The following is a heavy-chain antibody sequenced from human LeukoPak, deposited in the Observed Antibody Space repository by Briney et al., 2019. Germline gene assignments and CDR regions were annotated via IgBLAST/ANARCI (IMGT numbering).Heavy chain of an antibody. CDR3: ARRRTYGSGSLDY. CDR2: INHSGST. CDR1: GGSFSGYY. V-gene: IGHV4-34*01. D-gene: IGHD3-10*01. Sequence: SETLSLTCAVYGGSFSGYYWSWIRQPPGKGLEWIGEINHSGSTNYNPSLKSRVTISVDTSKNQFSLKLSSVTAADTAAYYCARRRTYGSGSLDYWGQGTLVTVSS. J-gene: IGHJ4*02.